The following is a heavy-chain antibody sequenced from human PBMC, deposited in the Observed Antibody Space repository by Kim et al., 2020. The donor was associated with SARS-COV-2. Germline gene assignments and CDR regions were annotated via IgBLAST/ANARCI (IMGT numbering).Heavy chain of an antibody. J-gene: IGHJ6*02. Sequence: SETLSLTCTVSGGSISSYYWSWIRQPPGKGLEWIGYIYYSGSTNYNPSLKSRVTISVDTSKNQFSLKLSSVTAADTAVYYCARDGTPPHRSSYYYGSDYYYGMDVWGQGTTVTVSS. D-gene: IGHD3-10*01. CDR1: GGSISSYY. CDR2: IYYSGST. V-gene: IGHV4-59*13. CDR3: ARDGTPPHRSSYYYGSDYYYGMDV.